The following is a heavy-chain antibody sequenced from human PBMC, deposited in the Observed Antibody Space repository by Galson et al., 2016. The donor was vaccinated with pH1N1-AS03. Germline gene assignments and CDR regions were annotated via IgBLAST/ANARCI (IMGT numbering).Heavy chain of an antibody. CDR3: ARDGNYDSSGYYPEYFQL. J-gene: IGHJ1*01. V-gene: IGHV4-59*11. D-gene: IGHD3-22*01. CDR1: GGSFSSHC. CDR2: ICNSGST. Sequence: SETLSLTCTVSGGSFSSHCWSWIRQPPGKGLEWIGYICNSGSTDYTPSLESRVTISIDTSKSQFSLRLSSVTAADTAVYFCARDGNYDSSGYYPEYFQLWGQGSLVTVSS.